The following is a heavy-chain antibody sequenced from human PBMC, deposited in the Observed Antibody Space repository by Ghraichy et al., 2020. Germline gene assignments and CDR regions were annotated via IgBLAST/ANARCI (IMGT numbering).Heavy chain of an antibody. CDR3: ARAAGSGWSSNWFDP. Sequence: SETLSLTCTVSGGSITNYYWNWIRQPAGKGLEWIGRIYSSGGTNYKPSLKSRVTMSVDTSRNQFSLKLSSVTAADTAVYYCARAAGSGWSSNWFDPWGQGTLVTVSP. J-gene: IGHJ5*02. CDR2: IYSSGGT. D-gene: IGHD6-19*01. CDR1: GGSITNYY. V-gene: IGHV4-4*07.